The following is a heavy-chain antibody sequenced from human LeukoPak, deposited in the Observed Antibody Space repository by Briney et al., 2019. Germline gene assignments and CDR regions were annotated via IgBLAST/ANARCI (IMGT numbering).Heavy chain of an antibody. Sequence: GGSLRLSCAASGFTFSSYAMHWVRQAPGKGLEWVAVVSYDGNNKFYADSVKGRFTISRDNSKNTLSLEMTSLRPEDTALYSCARVLAAPGNCWGQGNLVTVSS. J-gene: IGHJ4*02. CDR2: VSYDGNNK. D-gene: IGHD6-13*01. CDR1: GFTFSSYA. V-gene: IGHV3-30*04. CDR3: ARVLAAPGNC.